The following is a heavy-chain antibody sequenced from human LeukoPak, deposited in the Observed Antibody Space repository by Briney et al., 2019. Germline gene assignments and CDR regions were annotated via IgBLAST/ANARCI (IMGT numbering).Heavy chain of an antibody. CDR1: GGTFSSYA. D-gene: IGHD2-2*01. CDR3: ASGYCSSTSCYDSLRSYYYYGMDV. J-gene: IGHJ6*02. V-gene: IGHV1-69*13. CDR2: IIPIFGTA. Sequence: GASVKVSCKASGGTFSSYAISWVRQAPGQGLEWMGGIIPIFGTANYAQKFQGRVTITADESTSTAYMELSSLRSEDTAVYYCASGYCSSTSCYDSLRSYYYYGMDVWGQGTTVTVSS.